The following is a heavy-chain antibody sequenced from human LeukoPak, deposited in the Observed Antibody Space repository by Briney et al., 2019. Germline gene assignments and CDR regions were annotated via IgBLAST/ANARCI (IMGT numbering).Heavy chain of an antibody. V-gene: IGHV4-30-4*01. CDR1: GGSISSGDYY. D-gene: IGHD1-26*01. Sequence: PSETLSLTCTVSGGSISSGDYYWSWIRQPPGKGLEWIGYIYYSGSTYYNPSLKSRVTISVDTSKNQFSLKLSSVTAADTAVYYCARRPVGVGSLAVLSGPKNWLGPWGQGTLVTVSS. J-gene: IGHJ5*02. CDR2: IYYSGST. CDR3: ARRPVGVGSLAVLSGPKNWLGP.